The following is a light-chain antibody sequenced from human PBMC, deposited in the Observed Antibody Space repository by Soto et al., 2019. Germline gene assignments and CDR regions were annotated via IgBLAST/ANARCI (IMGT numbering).Light chain of an antibody. CDR3: QLYGDSPMYT. CDR1: QRVSDSS. J-gene: IGKJ2*01. CDR2: GAS. V-gene: IGKV3-20*01. Sequence: EIVLTQSPGTLSLSTGERATLSCRASQRVSDSSLAWYHQKPGQAPRLLIYGASRRATGIPDTCSGSGSGTDFTLTISKLEPEDFAVYYCQLYGDSPMYTFGQGTKLEIK.